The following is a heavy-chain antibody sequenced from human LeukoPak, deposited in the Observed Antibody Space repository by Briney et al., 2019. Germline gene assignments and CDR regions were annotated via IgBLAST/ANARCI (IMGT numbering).Heavy chain of an antibody. J-gene: IGHJ3*02. Sequence: PSEPLSLTCAVYGGSFSGYYWSWIRQPPGKGLEWIGEINHSGSTNYNPSLKSRVTISVDTSKNQFSLKLSSVTAADTAVYYCARAFMSTVVTPYDAFDIWGQGTMVTVSS. CDR3: ARAFMSTVVTPYDAFDI. D-gene: IGHD4-23*01. V-gene: IGHV4-34*01. CDR2: INHSGST. CDR1: GGSFSGYY.